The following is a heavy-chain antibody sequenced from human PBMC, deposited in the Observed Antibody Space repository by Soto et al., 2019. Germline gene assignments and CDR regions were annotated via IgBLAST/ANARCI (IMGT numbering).Heavy chain of an antibody. D-gene: IGHD3-10*01. CDR1: GFTFSDYY. V-gene: IGHV3-11*01. CDR3: ARVGTARGFYKWFDP. Sequence: PGGSLRLSCAASGFTFSDYYMSWIRQAPGKGLEWVSYISSSGNTIYYADSVKGRFTISRDNAKNSLSLQMNSLRAEDTAVYYCARVGTARGFYKWFDPWGQGTLVTVSS. CDR2: ISSSGNTI. J-gene: IGHJ5*02.